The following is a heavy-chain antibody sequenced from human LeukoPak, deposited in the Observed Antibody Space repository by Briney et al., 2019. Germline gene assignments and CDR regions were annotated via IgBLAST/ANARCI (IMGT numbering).Heavy chain of an antibody. V-gene: IGHV3-30*02. CDR1: GFTFSSYA. Sequence: GGSLRLSCAASGFTFSSYAMSWVRQAPGKGLEWVAFIRYDGSNKYYADSVKGRFTISRDNSKNSLYLQMNSLRAEDTAVYYCARATVVTHGFDYWGQGTLVTVSS. CDR2: IRYDGSNK. D-gene: IGHD4-23*01. J-gene: IGHJ4*02. CDR3: ARATVVTHGFDY.